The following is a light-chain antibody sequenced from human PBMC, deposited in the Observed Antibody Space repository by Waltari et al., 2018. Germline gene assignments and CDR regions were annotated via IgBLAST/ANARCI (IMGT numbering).Light chain of an antibody. CDR1: QSFTRY. Sequence: EIVLTQSPGPLSLSPGERATLSCRASQSFTRYLAWYQHTPGQAPRLLIYDTSTRAAGIADRFSGSGSGTDFSLTISRLEPEDFAVYYCQHYVSLPVTFGQGTKVEIK. V-gene: IGKV3-20*01. J-gene: IGKJ1*01. CDR2: DTS. CDR3: QHYVSLPVT.